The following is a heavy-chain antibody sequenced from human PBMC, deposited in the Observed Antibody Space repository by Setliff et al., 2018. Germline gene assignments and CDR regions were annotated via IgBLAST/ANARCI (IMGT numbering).Heavy chain of an antibody. CDR3: ARNWGSGAFDA. V-gene: IGHV4-61*09. Sequence: SETLSLTCSVSGGSISSGSYYWSWIRQPAGKGLEWIGHIYTSGGGGSNYNSSLSSRVTISVDTPRNQFSLNLGSVTAADTALYYCARNWGSGAFDAWGQGTMVTVSS. CDR2: IYTSGGGGS. J-gene: IGHJ3*01. CDR1: GGSISSGSYY. D-gene: IGHD7-27*01.